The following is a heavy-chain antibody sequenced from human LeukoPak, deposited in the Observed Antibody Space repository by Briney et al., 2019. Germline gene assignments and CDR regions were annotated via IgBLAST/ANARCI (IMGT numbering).Heavy chain of an antibody. D-gene: IGHD3-16*01. J-gene: IGHJ6*02. V-gene: IGHV1-69*13. CDR1: GGTFSSYA. Sequence: ASVKVSCKASGGTFSSYAISWVRQAPGQGLEWMGGIIPIFGTANYAQKFQGRVTITADESTSTAYMELSSLRSEDTAVYYCARVLSLGYVSTYGMDVWAKGPRSPSP. CDR3: ARVLSLGYVSTYGMDV. CDR2: IIPIFGTA.